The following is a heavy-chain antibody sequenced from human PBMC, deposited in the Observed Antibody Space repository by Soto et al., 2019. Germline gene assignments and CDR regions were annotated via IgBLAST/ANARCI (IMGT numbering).Heavy chain of an antibody. V-gene: IGHV3-30*04. J-gene: IGHJ4*02. Sequence: QVQLVESGGGVVQPGRSLRLSCAASGFTFSTYTLHWVRQAPGKGLEWVALISYAERNKYYADSVKGRFTISRDNSKNTLYLHMNSLRGDDTAVYYCASEQNYRSGSYDYWGQGTLVTVSS. CDR3: ASEQNYRSGSYDY. D-gene: IGHD3-10*01. CDR1: GFTFSTYT. CDR2: ISYAERNK.